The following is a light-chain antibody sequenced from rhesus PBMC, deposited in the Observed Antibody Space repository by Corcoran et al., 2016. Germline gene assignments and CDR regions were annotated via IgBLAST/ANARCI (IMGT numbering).Light chain of an antibody. Sequence: DIQMTQSPSSLPASVGDRVTITCRPSEDVNDYLNWYQQLPGKPPKLLIYKASTLERGVPSRFRGRGSGTDYTSPITSLQSEDFATYYCQHYYSTPYSFGQGTKVEIK. V-gene: IGKV1-74*01. CDR3: QHYYSTPYS. CDR2: KAS. CDR1: EDVNDY. J-gene: IGKJ2*01.